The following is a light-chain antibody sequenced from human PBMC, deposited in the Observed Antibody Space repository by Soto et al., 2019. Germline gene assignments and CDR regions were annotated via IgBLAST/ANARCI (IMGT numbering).Light chain of an antibody. J-gene: IGLJ1*01. CDR1: SSDVGAYNY. CDR2: DVS. CDR3: CSYADNYSYV. Sequence: QSALTQPRSVSGSPGQSVTISCTGTSSDVGAYNYVSWYQQHPGKAPKLMTYDVSKRPSGVPDRFSGSKSGNTASLTISGLQAADEADYYCCSYADNYSYVFGTGTKVTVL. V-gene: IGLV2-11*01.